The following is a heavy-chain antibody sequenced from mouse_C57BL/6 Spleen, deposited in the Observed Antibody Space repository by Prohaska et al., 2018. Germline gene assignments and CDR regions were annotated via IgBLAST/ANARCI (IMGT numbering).Heavy chain of an antibody. CDR1: GFTFSNYW. CDR3: TGPGSSLGD. Sequence: EVKLEESGGGLVQPGGSMNLSCVASGFTFSNYWMNWVRQSPEKGLEWVAQIRLKSDNYATNYAESVKGRFTISRDDSKSSVYLQMNNLRAEDTGIYYCTGPGSSLGDWGQGTTLTVSS. CDR2: IRLKSDNYAT. V-gene: IGHV6-3*01. J-gene: IGHJ2*01. D-gene: IGHD1-1*01.